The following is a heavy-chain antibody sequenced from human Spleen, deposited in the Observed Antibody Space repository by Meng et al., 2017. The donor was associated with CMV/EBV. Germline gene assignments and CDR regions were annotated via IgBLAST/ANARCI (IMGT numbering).Heavy chain of an antibody. J-gene: IGHJ4*02. Sequence: GGSLRLSCAASGFTFSTYSMNWVRQSPGRGLEWVSSISRSSTYMFYADSVKGRFTISRDNSKKLLYLQMNSLRAEHTAVYYCAGYPQTYPYSNSSWGQGTLVTVSS. D-gene: IGHD6-13*01. CDR2: ISRSSTYM. CDR1: GFTFSTYS. CDR3: AGYPQTYPYSNSS. V-gene: IGHV3-21*01.